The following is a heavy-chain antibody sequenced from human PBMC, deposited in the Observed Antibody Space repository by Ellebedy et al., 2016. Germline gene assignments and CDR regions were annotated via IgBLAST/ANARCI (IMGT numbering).Heavy chain of an antibody. CDR2: IFSDGNT. CDR1: GFTVSTNY. J-gene: IGHJ6*02. CDR3: AKDPMVRGDSGV. Sequence: ETLSLTCAASGFTVSTNYMKWVRQAPGKGLEWVSAIFSDGNTYYADSVKGRFTISRDNSKNTLYLQMNSLRAEDTAVYYCAKDPMVRGDSGVWGQGTTVTVSS. V-gene: IGHV3-53*01. D-gene: IGHD3-10*01.